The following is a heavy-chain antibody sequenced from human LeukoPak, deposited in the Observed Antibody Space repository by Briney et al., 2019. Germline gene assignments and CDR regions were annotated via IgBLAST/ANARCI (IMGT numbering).Heavy chain of an antibody. CDR3: ARTMEGYCSGGSCYQYSYYMDV. D-gene: IGHD2-15*01. Sequence: SETLSLTCTVSGGSISSYYWSWIRQPPGKGLEWIGYIYYGGSTNYNPSLKSRVTISVDTSKNQFSLKLTSVTAADTAVYYCARTMEGYCSGGSCYQYSYYMDVWGKGTTVTVSS. CDR1: GGSISSYY. J-gene: IGHJ6*03. CDR2: IYYGGST. V-gene: IGHV4-59*01.